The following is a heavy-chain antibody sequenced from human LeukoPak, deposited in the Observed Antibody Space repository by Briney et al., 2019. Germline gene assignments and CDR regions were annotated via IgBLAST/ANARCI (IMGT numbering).Heavy chain of an antibody. J-gene: IGHJ4*02. D-gene: IGHD6-25*01. Sequence: GGSLRLSCAASGFTFSSYAMHWVRQAPGKGLEWVAVISYDGSNKYYADSVKGRSTISRDNSKNTLYLQMNSLRAEDTAVYYCAREPAQIAAASDYWGQGTLVTVSS. V-gene: IGHV3-30-3*01. CDR1: GFTFSSYA. CDR2: ISYDGSNK. CDR3: AREPAQIAAASDY.